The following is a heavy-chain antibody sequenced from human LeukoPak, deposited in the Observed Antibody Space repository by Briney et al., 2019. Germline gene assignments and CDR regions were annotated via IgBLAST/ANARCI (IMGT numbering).Heavy chain of an antibody. CDR3: ARGKSGPYYDFWSGSQPLYGMDV. J-gene: IGHJ6*02. D-gene: IGHD3-3*01. CDR2: ISYDGSNK. CDR1: GFTFSSYA. V-gene: IGHV3-30-3*01. Sequence: PGGSLRLSCAASGFTFSSYAMHWVRQAPGKGLEWVAVISYDGSNKYYADSVKGRFTISRDNSKNTLYLQMNSLRAEDTAVYYCARGKSGPYYDFWSGSQPLYGMDVWGQGTTVTVSS.